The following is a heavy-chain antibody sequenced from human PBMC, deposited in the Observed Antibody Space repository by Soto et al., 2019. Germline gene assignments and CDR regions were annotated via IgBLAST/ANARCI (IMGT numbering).Heavy chain of an antibody. CDR3: ARHRHPRGTVGATSPLDP. Sequence: PVGSLRLSSAISGFSVSSNYLSWVRQAPGKGLEWVSVHYSGGSTYYADSVQGRFTISRDKSNNTLYLQMRRVRAEDTAVYFCARHRHPRGTVGATSPLDPWGQGTQVTVSS. D-gene: IGHD1-26*01. CDR2: HYSGGST. CDR1: GFSVSSNY. V-gene: IGHV3-53*01. J-gene: IGHJ5*02.